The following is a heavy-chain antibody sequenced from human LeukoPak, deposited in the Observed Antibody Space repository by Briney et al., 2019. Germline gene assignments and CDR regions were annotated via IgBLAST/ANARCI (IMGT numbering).Heavy chain of an antibody. CDR2: IYYSGST. Sequence: SQTLSLTCTVSGGSISSSGYYWSWIRQPPGKGLEWIGYIYYSGSTYYNPSLKSRVTISVDTSKNQFSLKLSSVTAAYTAVYYCGRGRGASWSYHTERLPDAFDSWGEGTKDTVS. CDR1: GGSISSSGYY. CDR3: GRGRGASWSYHTERLPDAFDS. V-gene: IGHV4-31*03. J-gene: IGHJ3*02. D-gene: IGHD1-26*01.